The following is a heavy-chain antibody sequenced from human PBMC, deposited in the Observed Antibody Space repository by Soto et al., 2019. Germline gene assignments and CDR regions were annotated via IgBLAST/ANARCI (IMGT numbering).Heavy chain of an antibody. CDR2: ISAYNGNT. CDR1: GYTFTSYG. V-gene: IGHV1-18*01. J-gene: IGHJ6*02. D-gene: IGHD6-13*01. Sequence: QVQLVQSGAEVKKPGASVKVSCKASGYTFTSYGISWVRQAPGQGLEWMGWISAYNGNTNYAQKLQGRVTMTTDTSTSTAYMELRGLRSDDTAVYYCARDRRIAAAGTNPPPYYGMDVWGQGTTVTVSS. CDR3: ARDRRIAAAGTNPPPYYGMDV.